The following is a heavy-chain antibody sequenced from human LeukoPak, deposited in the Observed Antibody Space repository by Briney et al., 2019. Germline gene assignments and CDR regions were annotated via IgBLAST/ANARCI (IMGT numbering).Heavy chain of an antibody. Sequence: PGGSLRLSCAASGFTFSTYAMRWVRQAPGKGLEWVSPINGRGDTTFYADSVKGRFTISRDNSKSTVFLQMNSLRTEDTAVYYCAKDRVSPGFNLFDPWGQGTLVTVSS. CDR2: INGRGDTT. CDR1: GFTFSTYA. V-gene: IGHV3-23*01. J-gene: IGHJ5*02. D-gene: IGHD3-16*01. CDR3: AKDRVSPGFNLFDP.